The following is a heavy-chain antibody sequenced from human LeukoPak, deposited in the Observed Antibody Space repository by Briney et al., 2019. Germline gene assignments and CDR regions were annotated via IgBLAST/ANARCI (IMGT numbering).Heavy chain of an antibody. CDR3: AIDPYGSSLYFDY. Sequence: PGGSLRLSCAASGFTVSSNYMSWVRQAPGKGLEWVSVIYSGGSTYYADSVKGRFTISRDNSKNTLYLQRNSLRAEDTAVYYCAIDPYGSSLYFDYWGQGTLVTVSS. CDR2: IYSGGST. D-gene: IGHD6-6*01. J-gene: IGHJ4*02. V-gene: IGHV3-66*02. CDR1: GFTVSSNY.